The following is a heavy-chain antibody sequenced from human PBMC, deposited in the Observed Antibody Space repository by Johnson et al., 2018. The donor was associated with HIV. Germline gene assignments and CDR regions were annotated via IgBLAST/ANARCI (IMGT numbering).Heavy chain of an antibody. Sequence: VQLVESGGGLVQPGRSLRLSCAASGFTFDDYAMHWVRQAPGKGLEWVSGIGTAGDTYYPGSVKGRFTISRENAKNSLYLQMNSLRAGDTAVYYCARYSSSFDAFDIWGQGTMVTVSS. V-gene: IGHV3-13*01. CDR1: GFTFDDYA. CDR3: ARYSSSFDAFDI. J-gene: IGHJ3*02. D-gene: IGHD6-6*01. CDR2: IGTAGDT.